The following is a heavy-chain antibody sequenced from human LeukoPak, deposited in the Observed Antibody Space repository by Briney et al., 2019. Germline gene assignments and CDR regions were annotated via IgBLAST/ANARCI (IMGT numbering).Heavy chain of an antibody. D-gene: IGHD6-13*01. V-gene: IGHV1-2*02. CDR1: GYTFTGYY. J-gene: IGHJ4*02. CDR3: ARDLSYSSSWYYFDY. Sequence: GASVKGSCRAAGYTFTGYYMHWVQQAPGQGLEWMGWINPNSGGTNYAQKFQGRVTMTRDTSISTAYMELSRLRSDDTAVYYCARDLSYSSSWYYFDYWGQGTLVTVSS. CDR2: INPNSGGT.